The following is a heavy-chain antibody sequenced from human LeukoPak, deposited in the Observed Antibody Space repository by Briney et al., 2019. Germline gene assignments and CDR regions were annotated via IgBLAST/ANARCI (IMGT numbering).Heavy chain of an antibody. Sequence: SVKVSCKASGGTFSSYTISWVRQAPGQGLEWMGRIIPILGIANYAQKFHGRVTITADKSTSTASMELSSLRSEDTAVYYCARGQVPAATVGFDPGGQGTLVTVS. CDR1: GGTFSSYT. J-gene: IGHJ5*02. V-gene: IGHV1-69*02. CDR2: IIPILGIA. CDR3: ARGQVPAATVGFDP. D-gene: IGHD2-2*01.